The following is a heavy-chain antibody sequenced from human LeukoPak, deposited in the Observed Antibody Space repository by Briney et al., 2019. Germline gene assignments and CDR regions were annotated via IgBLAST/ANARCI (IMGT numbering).Heavy chain of an antibody. CDR1: GFTFSSYA. CDR2: ISYDGSNK. D-gene: IGHD5-24*01. CDR3: AKGWLNWYFDL. V-gene: IGHV3-30-3*01. J-gene: IGHJ2*01. Sequence: PGGSLRLSCAASGFTFSSYAMHWVRQAPGKGLEWVAVISYDGSNKYYADSVKGRFTISRDNSKNTLYLQMNSLRAEDTAVYYCAKGWLNWYFDLWGRGTLVTVSS.